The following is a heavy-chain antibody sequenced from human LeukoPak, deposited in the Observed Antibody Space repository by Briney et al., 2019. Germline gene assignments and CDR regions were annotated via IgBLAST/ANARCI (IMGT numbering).Heavy chain of an antibody. J-gene: IGHJ4*02. CDR1: RFTFSNYW. D-gene: IGHD1-1*01. CDR2: INWNGGST. V-gene: IGHV3-20*04. Sequence: PGGSLRLSCAASRFTFSNYWMNWVRQAPGKGLEWVSGINWNGGSTGYADSVKGRFTISRDNAKNSLYLQMNSLRAEDTALYYCATQLNLDYWGQGTLVTVSS. CDR3: ATQLNLDY.